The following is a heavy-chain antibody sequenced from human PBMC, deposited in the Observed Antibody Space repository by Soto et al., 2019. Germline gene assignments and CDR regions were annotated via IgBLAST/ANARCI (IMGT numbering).Heavy chain of an antibody. J-gene: IGHJ4*02. Sequence: ASVKVSCKASGYNFTSYFMHWVRQAPGQGLEWMGIINPSGAPPTYTQKFQGRVTMTRDTSTSTVYMELSSLKSEDTAVYFCTREKMRDQLATHFDFWGQGTLVTVSS. V-gene: IGHV1-46*01. D-gene: IGHD2-2*01. CDR2: INPSGAPP. CDR3: TREKMRDQLATHFDF. CDR1: GYNFTSYF.